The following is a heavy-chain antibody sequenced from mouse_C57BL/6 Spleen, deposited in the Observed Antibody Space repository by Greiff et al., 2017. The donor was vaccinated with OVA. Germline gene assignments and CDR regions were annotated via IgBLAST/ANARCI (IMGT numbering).Heavy chain of an antibody. CDR2: IDPSDSET. D-gene: IGHD1-1*01. CDR3: ARSDYYASSYYFDY. J-gene: IGHJ2*01. Sequence: VQLQQPGAELVRPGSSVKLSCKASGYTFTSYWMHWVKQRPIQGLEWIGNIDPSDSETHYNQKFKDKATLTVDKSSSTAYMQLSSLTSEDSAVYYCARSDYYASSYYFDYWGQGTTLTVSS. V-gene: IGHV1-52*01. CDR1: GYTFTSYW.